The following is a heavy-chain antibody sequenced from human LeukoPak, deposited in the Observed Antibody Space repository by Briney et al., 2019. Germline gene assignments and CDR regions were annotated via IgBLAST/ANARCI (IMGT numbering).Heavy chain of an antibody. V-gene: IGHV1-2*02. J-gene: IGHJ4*02. CDR3: ARDGCSSTSCYGYFDY. CDR1: GYTFTGYY. CDR2: ISPNSGGT. D-gene: IGHD2-2*01. Sequence: ASVKVSCKASGYTFTGYYMHWVRQAPGQGLEWMGWISPNSGGTNYAQEFQGRVTMTRDTSISTAYMELSRLRSDDTAVYYCARDGCSSTSCYGYFDYWGQGTLVTVSS.